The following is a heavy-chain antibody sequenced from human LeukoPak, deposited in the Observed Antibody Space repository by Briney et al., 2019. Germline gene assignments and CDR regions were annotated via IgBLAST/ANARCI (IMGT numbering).Heavy chain of an antibody. V-gene: IGHV1-2*06. Sequence: GASVKVSCKASGYTFVDYFIHWVRQAPGQGLEWMGRINTDSGGAEYEQKFQGRVIMTRDTSISTAYVEVGGLTSDDTAVYYCARDFTSTPNWEFDYWGQGTLVTVSS. CDR2: INTDSGGA. J-gene: IGHJ4*02. CDR3: ARDFTSTPNWEFDY. D-gene: IGHD1-26*01. CDR1: GYTFVDYF.